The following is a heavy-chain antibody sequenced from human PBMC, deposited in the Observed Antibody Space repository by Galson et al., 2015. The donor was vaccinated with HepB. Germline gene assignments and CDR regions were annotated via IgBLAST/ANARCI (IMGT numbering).Heavy chain of an antibody. J-gene: IGHJ6*02. D-gene: IGHD2-2*03. CDR3: GRDLRGFCSSTSCPGWGV. Sequence: SVKVSCKASGYTFSNYGIGWVRQAPGQGLEWMGWISVYYGNTNCTQKLQGRVTLTTDTSTSTAYMELRSLRSDDTAVYYCGRDLRGFCSSTSCPGWGVWGQGTTVTVSS. CDR1: GYTFSNYG. V-gene: IGHV1-18*04. CDR2: ISVYYGNT.